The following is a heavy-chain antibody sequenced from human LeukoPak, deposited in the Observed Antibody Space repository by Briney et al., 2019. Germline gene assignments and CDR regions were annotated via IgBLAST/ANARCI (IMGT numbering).Heavy chain of an antibody. D-gene: IGHD6-13*01. CDR1: GGSISSGGYY. CDR2: IYYSGST. Sequence: TLSLTCTVSGGSISSGGYYWSWIRQHPGKGLEWIGYIYYSGSTYYNPSLKSRVTISVDTSKNQFSLKLSSVTAADTAVYYCARGLQQLVLGDWFDPWGQGTLATVSS. CDR3: ARGLQQLVLGDWFDP. J-gene: IGHJ5*02. V-gene: IGHV4-31*03.